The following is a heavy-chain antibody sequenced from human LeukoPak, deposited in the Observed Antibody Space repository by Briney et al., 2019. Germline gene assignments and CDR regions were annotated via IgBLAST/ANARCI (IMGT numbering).Heavy chain of an antibody. CDR3: ARHDYYGSLNWFDP. V-gene: IGHV4-31*03. D-gene: IGHD3-10*01. CDR2: IYYSGST. Sequence: PSETLSLTCTISGGSISGGGYYWSWIRQHPGKGLEWIGFIYYSGSTYYNPSLKSRVTISVDTSQNQFSLKLSSVTAADTAVYYCARHDYYGSLNWFDPWGQGTLITVSS. CDR1: GGSISGGGYY. J-gene: IGHJ5*02.